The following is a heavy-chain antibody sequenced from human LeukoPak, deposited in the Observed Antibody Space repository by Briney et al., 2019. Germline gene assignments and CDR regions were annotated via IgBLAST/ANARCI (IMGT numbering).Heavy chain of an antibody. CDR3: ARNAGGGIAAAGTGYYYYYMDV. D-gene: IGHD6-13*01. CDR2: ISSSSSYI. V-gene: IGHV3-21*01. Sequence: GGSLRLSCAASGFTFSSYSMNWVRQAPGKGLEWVSSISSSSSYIYYADSVKGRFIISRDNAKNSLYLQMNSLRAEDTAVYYCARNAGGGIAAAGTGYYYYYMDVWGKGTTATVSS. CDR1: GFTFSSYS. J-gene: IGHJ6*03.